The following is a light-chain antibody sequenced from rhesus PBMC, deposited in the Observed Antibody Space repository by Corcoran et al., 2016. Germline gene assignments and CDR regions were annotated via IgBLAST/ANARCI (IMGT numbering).Light chain of an antibody. V-gene: IGKV1-22*01. CDR1: QRISSL. J-gene: IGKJ4*01. CDR3: QQYSSRPLT. CDR2: KAS. Sequence: DIQMTQSPSSMSASVGDTVTITCRASQRISSLLAWYPQKPGKTPHILIYKASSLQSGVPSRFSGSGSGTEFTLTISSLQSEDFATYYCQQYSSRPLTFGGGTKVELK.